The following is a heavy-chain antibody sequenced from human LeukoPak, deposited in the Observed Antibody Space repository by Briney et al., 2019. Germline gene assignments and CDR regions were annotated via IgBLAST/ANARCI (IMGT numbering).Heavy chain of an antibody. V-gene: IGHV3-7*05. CDR1: GXTFSSSW. CDR3: ARAAGIPPSTTQWPTSVDY. D-gene: IGHD1-1*01. CDR2: IKKNGSEK. Sequence: GGSLRLSCVASGXTFSSSWMSWVRQAPGKGLELVVNIKKNGSEKYCVDSVKGRLTISRDNAKNSLYLQMNSLRAEATAVYYCARAAGIPPSTTQWPTSVDYWGQGTLVTASS. J-gene: IGHJ4*02.